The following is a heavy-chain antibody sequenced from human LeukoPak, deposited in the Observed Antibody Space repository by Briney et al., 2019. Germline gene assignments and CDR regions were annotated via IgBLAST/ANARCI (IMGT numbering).Heavy chain of an antibody. Sequence: SETLSLTCAVYGGSFSGYYWSWIRQPPGKGLEWIGEINHSGSTNYNPSLKSRVTISVDTSKNQFSLKLSSVTTADTAVYYCARRYHYGGNRHFDYWGQGTLVTVSS. CDR3: ARRYHYGGNRHFDY. CDR2: INHSGST. J-gene: IGHJ4*02. CDR1: GGSFSGYY. V-gene: IGHV4-34*01. D-gene: IGHD4-23*01.